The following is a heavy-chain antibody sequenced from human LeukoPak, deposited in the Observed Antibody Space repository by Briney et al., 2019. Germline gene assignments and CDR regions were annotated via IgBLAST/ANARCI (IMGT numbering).Heavy chain of an antibody. CDR2: IYYSGST. J-gene: IGHJ4*02. CDR1: GGSISSSSYY. D-gene: IGHD4-11*01. Sequence: PSETLSLTCTVSGGSISSSSYYWGWIRQPPGKGLEWIGSIYYSGSTYYNPSLKSRVTISVDTSKNQFSLKLSSVTAADTAVYYCARLVPPGSNYEDYWGQGTLVTVSS. CDR3: ARLVPPGSNYEDY. V-gene: IGHV4-39*01.